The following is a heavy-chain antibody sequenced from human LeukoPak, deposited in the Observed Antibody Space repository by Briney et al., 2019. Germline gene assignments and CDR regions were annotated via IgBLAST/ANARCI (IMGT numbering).Heavy chain of an antibody. CDR3: AKELVSKRSAPDY. D-gene: IGHD1-26*01. V-gene: IGHV3-30*18. Sequence: GGSLRLSCAASGFTFSSYGMHWVRQAPGKGLEWVAVISFDGRNSYYADSVKGRFTISRDNSKDTLYLQMSGLRAEDTAMYYCAKELVSKRSAPDYWGQGTLVTVSS. CDR1: GFTFSSYG. J-gene: IGHJ4*02. CDR2: ISFDGRNS.